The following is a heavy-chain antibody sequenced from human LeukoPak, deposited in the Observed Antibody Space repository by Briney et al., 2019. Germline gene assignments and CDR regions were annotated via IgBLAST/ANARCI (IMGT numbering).Heavy chain of an antibody. D-gene: IGHD1-1*01. CDR3: ARNNWNSLGWFDP. CDR1: GGTFSSYA. CDR2: IIPIFGTA. J-gene: IGHJ5*02. Sequence: GASVKVSCKASGGTFSSYAISWVRQAPGQGLEWMGGIIPIFGTANYAQKFQGRVTITADESTSTAYMELNSLRAEDTAVYYCARNNWNSLGWFDPWGQGTLVTVSS. V-gene: IGHV1-69*13.